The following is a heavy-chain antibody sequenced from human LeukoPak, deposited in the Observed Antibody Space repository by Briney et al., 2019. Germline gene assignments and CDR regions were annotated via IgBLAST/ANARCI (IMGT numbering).Heavy chain of an antibody. J-gene: IGHJ4*02. CDR2: INQDGSQK. CDR3: ARGVTYYYDSSGY. V-gene: IGHV3-7*01. CDR1: GFTFSSYW. Sequence: GGSLRLSCAVSGFTFSSYWMSWFRQAPGKGLEWVANINQDGSQKFSVDSVKGRFTISRDNAKNSLYLQMNSLRAEDTAVYYCARGVTYYYDSSGYWGQGTLVTVSS. D-gene: IGHD3-22*01.